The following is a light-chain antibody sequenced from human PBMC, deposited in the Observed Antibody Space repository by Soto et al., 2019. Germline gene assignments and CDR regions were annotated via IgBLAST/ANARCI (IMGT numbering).Light chain of an antibody. CDR2: DAS. CDR3: QQFSSYPRT. V-gene: IGKV1-13*02. J-gene: IGKJ5*01. CDR1: QGISSA. Sequence: AIPLTQSPSSLSASVGDRVTITCRASQGISSALAWYQLKPGKSPNLLIYDASTLEGGVPPRFSGSGSGTDFTLTITSLQPEDFATYYCQQFSSYPRTFGQGTRLEIK.